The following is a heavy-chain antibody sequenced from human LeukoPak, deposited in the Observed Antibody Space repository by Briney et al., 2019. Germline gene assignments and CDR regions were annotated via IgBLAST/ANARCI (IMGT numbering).Heavy chain of an antibody. CDR3: ARVWRWLQPRGAYFDY. V-gene: IGHV4-4*07. Sequence: PSETLSLTCTVSGGSISSYYWNWIRQPAGKGLEWIGRIYASGSTNYNPSLKSRVTMSVDTSKNQFSLKLSSVTAADTAVYYCARVWRWLQPRGAYFDYWGQGTLVTVSS. CDR1: GGSISSYY. J-gene: IGHJ4*02. D-gene: IGHD5-24*01. CDR2: IYASGST.